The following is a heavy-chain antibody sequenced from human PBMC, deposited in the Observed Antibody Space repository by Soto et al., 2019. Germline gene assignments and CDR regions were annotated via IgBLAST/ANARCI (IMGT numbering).Heavy chain of an antibody. J-gene: IGHJ1*01. D-gene: IGHD6-19*01. Sequence: SETLSLTCAVSGGTISSSNWWSWVRQPPGKGLEWIGEIYHSGSTNYNPSLKSRVTISVDKSKNQFSLRAEDTAVYYCARGDSSGWSNYFQHWGQGTLVTVSS. CDR1: GGTISSSNW. V-gene: IGHV4-4*02. CDR2: IYHSGST. CDR3: ARGDSSGWSNYFQH.